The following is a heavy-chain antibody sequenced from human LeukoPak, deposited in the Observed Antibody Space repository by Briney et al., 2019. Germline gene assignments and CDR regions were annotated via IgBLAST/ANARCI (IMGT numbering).Heavy chain of an antibody. J-gene: IGHJ6*03. CDR2: IYYSGST. CDR3: ARARGDYDFWSGTDYYYYMDV. Sequence: SETLSLTCTVSRGSISSYYWYWIRQPPGKGLEWIGHIYYSGSTNYSPSLKSRVTMSVNTSKNQFSLKLSSVTAADTAVYYCARARGDYDFWSGTDYYYYMDVWGKGTTVTVSS. CDR1: RGSISSYY. V-gene: IGHV4-59*01. D-gene: IGHD3-3*01.